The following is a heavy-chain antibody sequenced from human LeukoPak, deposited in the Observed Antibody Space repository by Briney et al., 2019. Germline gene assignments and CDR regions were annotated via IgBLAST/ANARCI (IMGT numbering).Heavy chain of an antibody. Sequence: SETLSLTCTVSGYSISSGYYWGWIRQPPGKGLEWIGSIYHSGSTYYNPSLKSRVTISVDTSKNQFSLKLSSVTAADTAVYYCAKDSWPYYYDSRKEPDYGGKETLVTVS. J-gene: IGHJ4*02. CDR1: GYSISSGYY. CDR2: IYHSGST. D-gene: IGHD3-22*01. CDR3: AKDSWPYYYDSRKEPDY. V-gene: IGHV4-38-2*02.